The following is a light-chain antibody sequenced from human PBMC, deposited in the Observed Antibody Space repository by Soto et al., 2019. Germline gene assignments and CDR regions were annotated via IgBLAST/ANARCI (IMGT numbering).Light chain of an antibody. CDR1: SSDVGFYNY. V-gene: IGLV2-14*01. CDR3: SSYTSANTLV. CDR2: EVS. J-gene: IGLJ2*01. Sequence: QSVLTQPASVSGSPGQSITISCTGTSSDVGFYNYVSWYQQHPGKAPKLIIYEVSDRPSGVSDRFSGSKSDNTASLTISGLQTDDEADYYCSSYTSANTLVFGGGTQLTVL.